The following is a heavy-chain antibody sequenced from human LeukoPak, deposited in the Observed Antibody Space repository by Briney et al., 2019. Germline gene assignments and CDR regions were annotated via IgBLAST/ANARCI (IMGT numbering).Heavy chain of an antibody. Sequence: GGSLRLSCAASGFTFSSYWMSWVRQVPGKGLEWVANIKQDGSEKYYVDSVKGRFTISRDNAKNSLYLQMNSLRAEDTAVYYCARDTNVEFVEWAPLFDYWGQGTLVTVSS. CDR3: ARDTNVEFVEWAPLFDY. J-gene: IGHJ4*02. D-gene: IGHD1-26*01. CDR2: IKQDGSEK. CDR1: GFTFSSYW. V-gene: IGHV3-7*01.